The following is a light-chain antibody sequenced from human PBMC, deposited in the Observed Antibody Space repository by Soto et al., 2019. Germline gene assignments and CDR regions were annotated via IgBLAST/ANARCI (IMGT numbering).Light chain of an antibody. CDR3: QKYDSAPLT. V-gene: IGKV1-27*01. CDR1: QGISNN. J-gene: IGKJ1*01. CDR2: GAS. Sequence: DIQMTQSPSSLSASVGDSVTITCRASQGISNNLAWYQQKPGKVPKLLIYGASTLQSGVPSRFSGSRSGTDFTLTISSLPPEDVATYYCQKYDSAPLTFGQGTKVDFK.